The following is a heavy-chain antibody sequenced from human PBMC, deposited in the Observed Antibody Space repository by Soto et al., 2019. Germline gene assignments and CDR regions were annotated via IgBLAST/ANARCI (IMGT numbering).Heavy chain of an antibody. CDR1: GGTFSSCA. CDR3: ARIHSSGWYDAFDI. V-gene: IGHV1-69*13. Sequence: SVKVSCKASGGTFSSCAISWVRQAPGQGLEWMGGIIPIFGTANYAQKFQGRVTITADESTSTAYMELSSLRSEDTAVYYCARIHSSGWYDAFDIWGQGTMVTVSS. D-gene: IGHD6-19*01. CDR2: IIPIFGTA. J-gene: IGHJ3*02.